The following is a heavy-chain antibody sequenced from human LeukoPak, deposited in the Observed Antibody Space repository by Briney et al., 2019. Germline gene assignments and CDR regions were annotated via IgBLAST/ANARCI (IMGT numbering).Heavy chain of an antibody. CDR1: GASINSHY. CDR2: IYISGSP. V-gene: IGHV4-4*07. CDR3: ARALNPLPGTYYFDY. D-gene: IGHD2-15*01. Sequence: PSETLSLTCTVSGASINSHYWSWIRQPAGKGLEWIGRIYISGSPNYNSSLQSRVTMSVDTSKNQFSLKLSSVTAADTAVYYCARALNPLPGTYYFDYWGQGTLVTVSS. J-gene: IGHJ4*02.